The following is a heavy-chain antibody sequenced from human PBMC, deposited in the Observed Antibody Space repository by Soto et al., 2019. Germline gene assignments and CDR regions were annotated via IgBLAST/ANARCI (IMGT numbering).Heavy chain of an antibody. Sequence: LRLSCAASGFTFSGSAMTWVRQAPGKWLEYVSSITSSGSEVFHAASVKGRFTMSRDNSKNMLYLQMNSLRAEDTAVYYCAREGSGYNFWGQGTQVTVSS. J-gene: IGHJ4*02. CDR2: ITSSGSEV. CDR3: AREGSGYNF. CDR1: GFTFSGSA. D-gene: IGHD5-12*01. V-gene: IGHV3-23*01.